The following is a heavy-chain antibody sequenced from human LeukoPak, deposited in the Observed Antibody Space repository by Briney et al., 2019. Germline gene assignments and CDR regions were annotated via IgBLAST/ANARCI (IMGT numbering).Heavy chain of an antibody. V-gene: IGHV3-23*01. Sequence: GGSLRLSCAASGFTFSSYAMSWVRQAPGKGLEWVSAISGSGGSTYYADSVKGRFTISRDNSKNTLYLQMNSLRAEDTAVCYCANVAAAGTDLTASGDCWGQGTLVTVSS. CDR1: GFTFSSYA. D-gene: IGHD6-13*01. CDR3: ANVAAAGTDLTASGDC. CDR2: ISGSGGST. J-gene: IGHJ4*02.